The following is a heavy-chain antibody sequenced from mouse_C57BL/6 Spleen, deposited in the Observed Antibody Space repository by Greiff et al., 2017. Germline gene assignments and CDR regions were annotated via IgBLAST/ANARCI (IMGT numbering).Heavy chain of an antibody. CDR3: ARSGGYDQYYYAMDY. CDR1: GYTFTSYG. J-gene: IGHJ4*01. V-gene: IGHV1-81*01. Sequence: VKLMESGAELARPGASVKLSCKASGYTFTSYGISWVKQRTGQGLEWIGEIYPRSGNTYYNEKFKGKATLTADKSSSTAYMELRRLTSEDSAVYFCARSGGYDQYYYAMDYWGQGTSVTVSS. CDR2: IYPRSGNT. D-gene: IGHD2-2*01.